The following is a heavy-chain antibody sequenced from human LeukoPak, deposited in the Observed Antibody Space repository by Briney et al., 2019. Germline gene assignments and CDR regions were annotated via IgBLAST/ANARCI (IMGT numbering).Heavy chain of an antibody. CDR1: GGTFSSYA. J-gene: IGHJ6*03. V-gene: IGHV1-69*05. CDR3: ATAPRYCSSTSCYTNFPNYYYYMDV. D-gene: IGHD2-2*02. CDR2: IIPIFGTA. Sequence: ASVKVSCKASGGTFSSYAISWVRQAPGQGLEWMGGIIPIFGTANYAQKFQGRVTITTDESTSTAYMELSSLRSEDTAVYYCATAPRYCSSTSCYTNFPNYYYYMDVWGKGTTVTVSS.